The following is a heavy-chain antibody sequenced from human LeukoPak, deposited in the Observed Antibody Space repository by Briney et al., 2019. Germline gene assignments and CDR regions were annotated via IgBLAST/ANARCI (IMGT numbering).Heavy chain of an antibody. J-gene: IGHJ4*02. V-gene: IGHV4-39*01. Sequence: PLETLSLTCTVSGGSISSSSYYWGWIRHPPGKGLEWIGSIYYSGSTYYNPSLKSRVTISVDTSKNQFSLTLSSVTAADTAVYYCASQGAGPMGPTAFDYWGQGTLVTVSS. CDR3: ASQGAGPMGPTAFDY. CDR1: GGSISSSSYY. CDR2: IYYSGST. D-gene: IGHD5-18*01.